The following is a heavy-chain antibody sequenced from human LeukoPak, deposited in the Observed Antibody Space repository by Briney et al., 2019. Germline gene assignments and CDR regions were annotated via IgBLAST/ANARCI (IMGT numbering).Heavy chain of an antibody. Sequence: ASVKVSCTASGYTFTSYGISWVRQAPGQGLEWMGWINPDSGGTNYAQNFQGRVTMTRDTSISTAYMELSRLRSDDTAVYFCARGYSNIWLDYWGQGTLVTVSS. CDR2: INPDSGGT. CDR3: ARGYSNIWLDY. CDR1: GYTFTSYG. D-gene: IGHD6-13*01. J-gene: IGHJ4*02. V-gene: IGHV1-2*02.